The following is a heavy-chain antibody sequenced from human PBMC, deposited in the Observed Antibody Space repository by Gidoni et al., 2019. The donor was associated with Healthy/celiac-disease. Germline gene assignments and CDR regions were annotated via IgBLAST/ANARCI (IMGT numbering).Heavy chain of an antibody. CDR3: ARDTSGSGSYYKYHYYGMDV. D-gene: IGHD3-10*01. V-gene: IGHV4-30-4*08. CDR2: IYNSGNT. CDR1: GGSIISGDYY. Sequence: QVQLQESGPGLVKPSQTLSLTCTVSGGSIISGDYYWSWIRQPPGKGLEWIGYIYNSGNTYYSPSLKSRVTISIDMSKNHFSLKLSSVTAADTAVYYCARDTSGSGSYYKYHYYGMDVWGRGTTVTVSS. J-gene: IGHJ6*02.